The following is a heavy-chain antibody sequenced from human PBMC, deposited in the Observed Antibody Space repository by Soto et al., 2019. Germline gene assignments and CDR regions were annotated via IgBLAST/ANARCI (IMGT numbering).Heavy chain of an antibody. J-gene: IGHJ5*02. CDR2: IYYSGST. CDR1: GGSISSSSYY. V-gene: IGHV4-39*01. CDR3: AADGIMITFGGVIVHNWFDP. D-gene: IGHD3-16*02. Sequence: SETLSLTCTVSGGSISSSSYYWGWIRQPPGKGLEWIGSIYYSGSTYYNPSLKSRVTISVDTSKNQFSLKLSSVTAADTAVYYCAADGIMITFGGVIVHNWFDPWGQGTLVNVSS.